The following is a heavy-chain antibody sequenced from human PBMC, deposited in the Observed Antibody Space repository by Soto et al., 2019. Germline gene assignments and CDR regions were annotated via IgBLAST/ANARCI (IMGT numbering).Heavy chain of an antibody. V-gene: IGHV4-4*02. CDR1: GGSISSSNW. Sequence: PSETLSLTCAVSGGSISSSNWWSWVRQPPGKGLEWIGEIYHSGSTNYNPSLKSRVTISVDKSKNQFSLKLSSVTAADTAVYYCARDLEWFGELYYYGMDVWGQGTTVTVSS. CDR2: IYHSGST. CDR3: ARDLEWFGELYYYGMDV. D-gene: IGHD3-10*01. J-gene: IGHJ6*02.